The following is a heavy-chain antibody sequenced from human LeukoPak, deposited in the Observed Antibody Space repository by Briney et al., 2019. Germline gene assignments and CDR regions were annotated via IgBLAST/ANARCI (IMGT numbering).Heavy chain of an antibody. V-gene: IGHV1-46*01. Sequence: FXXXXMHXVRQVPGQGXEXXGIINPSGGTTGNXQKFQGRVTMTRDTSTSTGYMELSSLRSEDTAVYYCGXXXXXXXXXXDYXGQXTXXTVSS. CDR2: INPSGGTT. J-gene: IGHJ4*02. CDR3: GXXXXXXXXXXDY. CDR1: FXXXX.